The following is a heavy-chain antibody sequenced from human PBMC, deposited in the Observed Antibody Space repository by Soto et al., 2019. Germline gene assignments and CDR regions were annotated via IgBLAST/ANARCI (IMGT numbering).Heavy chain of an antibody. CDR3: AKEPPGGAGNNWFDP. CDR2: FSGSGGST. V-gene: IGHV3-23*01. D-gene: IGHD6-13*01. J-gene: IGHJ5*02. Sequence: WVRQAPGKGLDWVSTFSGSGGSTYYADSVKGRFTISRDNSKNTLYLQRNSLRAEETDVYYCAKEPPGGAGNNWFDPWGQGTLVTVAS.